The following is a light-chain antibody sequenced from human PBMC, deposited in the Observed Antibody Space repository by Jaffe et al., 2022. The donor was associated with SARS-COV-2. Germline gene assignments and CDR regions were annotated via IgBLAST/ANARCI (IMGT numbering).Light chain of an antibody. CDR3: QQSYISLLS. Sequence: DIQMTQSPSSLSASVGDRVTIACRASQTIGSYLHWYQHKPGKAPKLLIYAASSLQSGVPSRFSGSGSGTDFTLTISSLQPGDFATYYCQQSYISLLSFGGGTKVEIK. J-gene: IGKJ4*01. CDR2: AAS. V-gene: IGKV1-39*01. CDR1: QTIGSY.